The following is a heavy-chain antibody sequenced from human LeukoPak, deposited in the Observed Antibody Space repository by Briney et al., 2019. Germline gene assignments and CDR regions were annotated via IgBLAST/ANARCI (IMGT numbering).Heavy chain of an antibody. CDR1: GGSISSYY. CDR2: IYYSGST. CDR3: ARDVGFGELSTNWFDP. Sequence: SETLSLTCTVSGGSISSYYWSWIRQPPGKGLEWIGYIYYSGSTNYNPSLKSRVTISVDTSKNQFSLKLSSVTAADTAVYYCARDVGFGELSTNWFDPWGQGTLVTVSS. D-gene: IGHD3-10*01. J-gene: IGHJ5*02. V-gene: IGHV4-59*01.